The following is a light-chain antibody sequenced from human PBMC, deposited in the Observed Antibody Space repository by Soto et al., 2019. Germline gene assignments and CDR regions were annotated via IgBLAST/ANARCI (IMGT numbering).Light chain of an antibody. Sequence: EIVLTQSPGTLSLSPGERATLSCRASQRGSSSYLAWYQQKPGQAPRLLIYGASSRAAGIPDRFSGSGSGTAFTLTISRLEHEAFALYYCQLYDYSSFTFGRATKVDIK. CDR1: QRGSSSY. CDR2: GAS. V-gene: IGKV3-20*01. CDR3: QLYDYSSFT. J-gene: IGKJ3*01.